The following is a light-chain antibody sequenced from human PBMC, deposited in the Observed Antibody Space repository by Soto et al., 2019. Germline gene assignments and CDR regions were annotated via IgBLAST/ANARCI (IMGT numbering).Light chain of an antibody. V-gene: IGLV2-23*01. Sequence: QSVLTQPASVSGSPGQSITISCTGTSSDVGNYNLVSWYQQHPIKAPKLMIYEGSKRPSGVSNRFSGSKSGNTASLTISGLQAEDEADYYCCSYAGSSTYVFGTGTKLTVL. CDR2: EGS. CDR1: SSDVGNYNL. J-gene: IGLJ1*01. CDR3: CSYAGSSTYV.